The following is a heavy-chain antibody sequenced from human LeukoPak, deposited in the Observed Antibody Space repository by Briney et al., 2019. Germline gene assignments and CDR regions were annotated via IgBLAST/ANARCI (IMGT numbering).Heavy chain of an antibody. CDR1: LYTLTGYY. V-gene: IGHV1-2*02. CDR2: INPNSGGT. D-gene: IGHD3-10*01. Sequence: ASVKVSRKPSLYTLTGYYMHWVRQAPAQGLEWMGWINPNSGGTNYAQKFQGRVTMTRDTSISTAYMELSRLRSNDTAVYDCARVLLPSRITMVQQIQHWGQGTLVTVSS. CDR3: ARVLLPSRITMVQQIQH. J-gene: IGHJ1*01.